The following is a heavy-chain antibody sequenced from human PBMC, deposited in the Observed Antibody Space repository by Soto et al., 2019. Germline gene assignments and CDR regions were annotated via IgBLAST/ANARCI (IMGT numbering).Heavy chain of an antibody. CDR3: ARRDWKFRGYNFDS. J-gene: IGHJ4*02. Sequence: GGPLRLSFSASGFTFSSYIMNWVRQAPGKGLEWVSSISSSSSYIYYADSVKGRFTISRDNAKNLTSVTAADTAVYFCARRDWKFRGYNFDSWGQGSLVTVSS. D-gene: IGHD1-1*01. CDR1: GFTFSSYI. V-gene: IGHV3-21*04. CDR2: ISSSSSYI.